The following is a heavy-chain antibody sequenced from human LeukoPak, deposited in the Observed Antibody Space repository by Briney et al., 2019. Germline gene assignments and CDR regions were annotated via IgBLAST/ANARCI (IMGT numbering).Heavy chain of an antibody. J-gene: IGHJ3*02. D-gene: IGHD3-10*01. Sequence: PEESLRLSCAASGFTFSDYYMSWIRQAPGKGLEWVSYISSSGSTIYYADSVKGRFTISRDNAKNSLYLQMNSLRAEDTAVYYCAGITSDAFDIWGQGTMVTVSS. CDR3: AGITSDAFDI. CDR1: GFTFSDYY. CDR2: ISSSGSTI. V-gene: IGHV3-11*04.